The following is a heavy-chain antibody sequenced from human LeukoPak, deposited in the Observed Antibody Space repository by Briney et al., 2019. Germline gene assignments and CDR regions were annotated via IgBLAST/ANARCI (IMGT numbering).Heavy chain of an antibody. V-gene: IGHV3-53*01. Sequence: GGSLRLSCAASGFTVSSNYMSWVRQAPGKGLEWVSVIYSGGSTYYADSAKGRFTISRDNSKNTLYLQMNSLRAEDTAVYYCARRAGGYSHPYDYWGQGILVTVSS. CDR2: IYSGGST. CDR1: GFTVSSNY. D-gene: IGHD4-23*01. J-gene: IGHJ4*02. CDR3: ARRAGGYSHPYDY.